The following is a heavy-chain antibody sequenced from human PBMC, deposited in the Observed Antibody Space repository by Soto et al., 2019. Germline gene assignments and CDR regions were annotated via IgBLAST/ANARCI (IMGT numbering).Heavy chain of an antibody. CDR1: GFTFSSYW. CDR2: INSDGSST. CDR3: ARDEEAQYYFDY. Sequence: EVQLVESGGGLVQPGGSLRLSCAASGFTFSSYWMHWVRQAPGKGLVWVSRINSDGSSTSYADSVKGRFTISRDNAKNTLDLQMNSLRAEDTAVYDCARDEEAQYYFDYWGQGTLVTVSS. J-gene: IGHJ4*02. V-gene: IGHV3-74*01.